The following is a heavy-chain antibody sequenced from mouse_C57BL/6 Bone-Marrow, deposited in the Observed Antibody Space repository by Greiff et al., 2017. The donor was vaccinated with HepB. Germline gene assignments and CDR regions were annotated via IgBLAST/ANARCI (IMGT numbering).Heavy chain of an antibody. Sequence: EVHLVESGGGLVQPGGSMKLSCVASGFTFSNYWMNWVRQSPEKGLEWVAQIRLKSDNYATHYAESVKGRFTISRDDSKNSVYLQMNNLRAEDTGIYYCTGKGSSYEGGAMDDWGQGTSVTVSS. CDR1: GFTFSNYW. D-gene: IGHD1-1*01. V-gene: IGHV6-3*01. CDR2: IRLKSDNYAT. J-gene: IGHJ4*01. CDR3: TGKGSSYEGGAMDD.